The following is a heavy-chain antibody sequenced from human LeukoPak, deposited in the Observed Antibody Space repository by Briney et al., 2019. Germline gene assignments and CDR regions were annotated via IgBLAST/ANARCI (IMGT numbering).Heavy chain of an antibody. CDR2: INPNSGGT. V-gene: IGHV1-2*02. Sequence: ASVKVSCKASGYTFTGYYMHWVRQAPGQGLEWMGWINPNSGGTNYAQKFQGRVTMTRDTSTSTAYMELRRLRSDDTAVYYCARDYPMDIVVVPAAIPYDPWGQGTLVTVSS. CDR1: GYTFTGYY. J-gene: IGHJ5*02. CDR3: ARDYPMDIVVVPAAIPYDP. D-gene: IGHD2-2*02.